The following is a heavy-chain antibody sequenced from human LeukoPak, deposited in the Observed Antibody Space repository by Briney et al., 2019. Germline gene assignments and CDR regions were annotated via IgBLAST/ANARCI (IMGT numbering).Heavy chain of an antibody. CDR2: ISDTGDST. CDR1: GFMFRGYA. CDR3: ARTYCYLSESLPEDY. Sequence: GGSLRLSCAASGFMFRGYAMSWVRQAPGKGLEWVSAISDTGDSTYYADSVKGRFTISRDNSKNTLYLQMNSLRVEDTALYFCARTYCYLSESLPEDYWGQGALVTVSS. J-gene: IGHJ4*02. V-gene: IGHV3-23*01. D-gene: IGHD3-10*01.